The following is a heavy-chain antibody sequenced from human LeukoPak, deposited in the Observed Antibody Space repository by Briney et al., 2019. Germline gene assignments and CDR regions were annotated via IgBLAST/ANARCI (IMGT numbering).Heavy chain of an antibody. CDR3: ARDRHGGTGDWYFDL. V-gene: IGHV3-7*01. CDR2: INKDVSEK. D-gene: IGHD4-23*01. J-gene: IGHJ2*01. CDR1: GFTFNTHW. Sequence: PGGSLRLSCAAFGFTFNTHWMSWVRQAPGKGLEWVANINKDVSEKYYVDSVKGRFTISRDNAQNSLFLQMNSLRVEDTAVYYCARDRHGGTGDWYFDLWGRGTLVTVSS.